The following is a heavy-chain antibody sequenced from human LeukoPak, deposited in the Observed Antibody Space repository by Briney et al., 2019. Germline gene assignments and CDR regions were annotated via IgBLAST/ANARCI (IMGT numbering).Heavy chain of an antibody. D-gene: IGHD2/OR15-2a*01. CDR3: AKADEMNMDY. J-gene: IGHJ4*02. CDR1: GFTFSRYG. CDR2: IWYDGSIK. Sequence: GRSLRLSCAASGFTFSRYGMQWLRQAPGKGLEWLAVIWYDGSIKYYADSVKGRFTISKDNSKNTLYLQMNSLRAEDTAVYYCAKADEMNMDYWGQGTLVTVSS. V-gene: IGHV3-33*06.